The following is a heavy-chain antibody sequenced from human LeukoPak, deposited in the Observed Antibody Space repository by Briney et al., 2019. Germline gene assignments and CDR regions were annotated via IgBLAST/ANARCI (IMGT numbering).Heavy chain of an antibody. D-gene: IGHD3-3*01. J-gene: IGHJ4*02. CDR1: GFTFSDYY. V-gene: IGHV3-23*01. CDR2: ISGSGGST. Sequence: GGSLRLSCAASGFTFSDYYMSWVRQAPGKGLEWVSAISGSGGSTYYADSVKGRFTISRDNSKNTLYLQMNSLRAEDTAVYYCAKDGWYYDFWSGYYNSFDYWGQGTLVTVSS. CDR3: AKDGWYYDFWSGYYNSFDY.